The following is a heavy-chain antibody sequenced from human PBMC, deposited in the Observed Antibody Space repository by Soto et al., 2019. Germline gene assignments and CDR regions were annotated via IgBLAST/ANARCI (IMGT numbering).Heavy chain of an antibody. CDR3: ARHSGYCTNGVCNNWFDP. V-gene: IGHV4-59*08. CDR2: IYYSGST. D-gene: IGHD2-8*01. CDR1: GGSISSYY. J-gene: IGHJ5*02. Sequence: PSETLSLTCTVSGGSISSYYWSWIRQPPGKGLEWIGYIYYSGSTNYNPSLKSRVTISVDTSKNQFSLKLSSVPAADTAVYYCARHSGYCTNGVCNNWFDPWGQGTLVTVSS.